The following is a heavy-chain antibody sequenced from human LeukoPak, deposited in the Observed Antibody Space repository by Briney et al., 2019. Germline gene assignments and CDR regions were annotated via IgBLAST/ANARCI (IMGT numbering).Heavy chain of an antibody. J-gene: IGHJ6*03. CDR2: ISSSSSYI. Sequence: PGGSLRLSCAASGFTFSSYSMNWVRQAPGKGLEWVSSISSSSSYIYYADSVKGRFTISRDNAKNSLYLQMNSLRAEDTAVYYCARVFDSGSQAYLYYMDVWGKGTTVTISS. D-gene: IGHD3-10*01. V-gene: IGHV3-21*04. CDR1: GFTFSSYS. CDR3: ARVFDSGSQAYLYYMDV.